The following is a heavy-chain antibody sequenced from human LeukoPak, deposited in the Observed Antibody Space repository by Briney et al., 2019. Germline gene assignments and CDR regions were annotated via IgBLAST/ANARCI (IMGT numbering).Heavy chain of an antibody. CDR1: GFTFSSYS. J-gene: IGHJ4*02. Sequence: GGSLRLSCAASGFTFSSYSMNWVRQAPGKGLEWVSSISSSSSYIYHADSVKGRFTISRDNAKNSLYLQMNSLRAEDTAVYYCAREDNYDILTGYSKSIDYWGQGTLVTVSS. V-gene: IGHV3-21*01. D-gene: IGHD3-9*01. CDR2: ISSSSSYI. CDR3: AREDNYDILTGYSKSIDY.